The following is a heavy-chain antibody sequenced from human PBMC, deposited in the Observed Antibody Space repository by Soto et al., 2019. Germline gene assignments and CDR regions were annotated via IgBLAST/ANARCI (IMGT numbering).Heavy chain of an antibody. D-gene: IGHD3-22*01. Sequence: SETLSLTCTVSGGSIISSAYYWGWIRQPPGKGLEWIGTVYYNENTYYNPSLKSRVTITVDTSKNQFSLKLISVTAADTAVYYCARVSTYYFDSSGSYTSDYWGQGTLVTVSS. CDR3: ARVSTYYFDSSGSYTSDY. J-gene: IGHJ4*02. CDR1: GGSIISSAYY. CDR2: VYYNENT. V-gene: IGHV4-39*07.